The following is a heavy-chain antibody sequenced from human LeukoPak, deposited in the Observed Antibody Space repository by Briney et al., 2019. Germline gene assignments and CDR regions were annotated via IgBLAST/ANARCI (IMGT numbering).Heavy chain of an antibody. CDR3: ARERAGPYYYGMDV. V-gene: IGHV3-33*01. CDR1: GFSFSGYG. Sequence: PGGSLRLSCAASGFSFSGYGMHWVRQAPGKGLEWVALIWYDGSKTYYGDSVKGRFTISRDNSKNTLYLQMNTLRAEDTAVYYCARERAGPYYYGMDVWGQGTTVTVSS. CDR2: IWYDGSKT. J-gene: IGHJ6*02.